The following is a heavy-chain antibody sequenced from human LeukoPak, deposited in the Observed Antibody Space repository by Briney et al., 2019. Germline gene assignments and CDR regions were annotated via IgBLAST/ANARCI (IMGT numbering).Heavy chain of an antibody. J-gene: IGHJ3*02. D-gene: IGHD1-26*01. CDR2: INTNTGNP. CDR3: ARDIGPLRMQSPPDAFDI. Sequence: ASVKVSCKASGYTFSNYGISWVRQAPGQGLEWMGWINTNTGNPTYAQGFTGRFVFSLDTSVSTAYLQISSLKAEDTAVYYCARDIGPLRMQSPPDAFDIWGQGTMVTVSS. CDR1: GYTFSNYG. V-gene: IGHV7-4-1*02.